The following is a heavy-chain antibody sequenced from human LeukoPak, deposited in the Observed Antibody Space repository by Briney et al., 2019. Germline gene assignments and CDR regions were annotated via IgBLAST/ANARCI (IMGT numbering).Heavy chain of an antibody. V-gene: IGHV4-59*01. CDR1: GGSISSYY. J-gene: IGHJ4*02. CDR3: ARDRRGYYDSSGYPNASFDY. CDR2: IYYSGST. D-gene: IGHD3-22*01. Sequence: SETLSLTCTVSGGSISSYYWSWIRQPPGKGLEWIGYIYYSGSTNYNPSLKSRVTISVDTSKNQFSLKLSSVTAADTAVYYCARDRRGYYDSSGYPNASFDYWGQGTLVTVSS.